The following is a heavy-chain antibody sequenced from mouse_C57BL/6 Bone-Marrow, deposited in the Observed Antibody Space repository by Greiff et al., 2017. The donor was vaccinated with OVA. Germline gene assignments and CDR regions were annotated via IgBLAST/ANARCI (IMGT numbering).Heavy chain of an antibody. CDR3: ARGAYYYGSYYFDY. D-gene: IGHD1-1*01. V-gene: IGHV1-82*01. J-gene: IGHJ2*01. Sequence: QVQLKQSGPELVKPGASVKISCKASGYAFSSSWMNWVKQRPGKGLEWIGRIYPGDGDTNYNGKFKGKATLTADKSSSTAYMQLSSLTSEDSAVYFCARGAYYYGSYYFDYWGQGTTLTVSS. CDR1: GYAFSSSW. CDR2: IYPGDGDT.